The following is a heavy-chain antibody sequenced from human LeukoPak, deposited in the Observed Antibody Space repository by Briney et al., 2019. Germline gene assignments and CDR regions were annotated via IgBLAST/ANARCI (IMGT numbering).Heavy chain of an antibody. CDR3: ARDLSGVTGYTYGRGIDY. CDR1: GFTFSSYW. Sequence: GGSLGLSCAASGFTFSSYWMSWVRQAPGKGLEWVANIKKDGSEKYYVDSVKGRFTISRDNAKTSLYLQMNSLRAEDTAVYYCARDLSGVTGYTYGRGIDYWGQGTLVTVSS. CDR2: IKKDGSEK. J-gene: IGHJ4*02. D-gene: IGHD5-18*01. V-gene: IGHV3-7*01.